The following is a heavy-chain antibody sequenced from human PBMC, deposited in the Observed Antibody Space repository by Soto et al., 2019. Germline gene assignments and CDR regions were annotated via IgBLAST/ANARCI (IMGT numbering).Heavy chain of an antibody. CDR2: ITGSGGHS. Sequence: EVQLLQSGGVLVQPGGSLRLSCLASGFPSSTYGFSTYAMTWVRQPPGKGLEWVSVITGSGGHSYYADSVKGRFTISRDNSRNTLFLQMDSLRADDTAVYFCAKGTSSEFLLSFDDWGHGTLVTVSS. D-gene: IGHD3-10*01. V-gene: IGHV3-23*01. CDR3: AKGTSSEFLLSFDD. J-gene: IGHJ4*01. CDR1: GFPSSTYGFSTYA.